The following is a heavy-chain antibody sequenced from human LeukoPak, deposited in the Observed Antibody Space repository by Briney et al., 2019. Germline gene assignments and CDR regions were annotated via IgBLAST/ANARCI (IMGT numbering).Heavy chain of an antibody. J-gene: IGHJ4*02. CDR2: INHSGST. V-gene: IGHV4-34*01. CDR3: AGKVVPARSYDY. Sequence: TSETLSLTCAVYGGSLSGYYWSWIRQPPGKGLEWIGEINHSGSTNYNPSLKSRVTISVDTSKNQFSLKLSSVTAADTAVYYCAGKVVPARSYDYWGQGTLVTVSS. CDR1: GGSLSGYY. D-gene: IGHD2-2*01.